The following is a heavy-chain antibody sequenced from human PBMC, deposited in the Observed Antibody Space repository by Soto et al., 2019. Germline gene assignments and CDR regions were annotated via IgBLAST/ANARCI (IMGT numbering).Heavy chain of an antibody. CDR2: ISSNDEK. CDR1: GFSLSNTRMG. Sequence: QVTLKESGPALVKPTETLTLTCNVSGFSLSNTRMGVSWIRQPPGKALEWLAHISSNDEKSYSTSLKSRLTTSNDTSKSQVVLTMTNMDPEDTATYYCTRIGSILTGSYPEYWGQGTLVTVSS. J-gene: IGHJ4*02. CDR3: TRIGSILTGSYPEY. V-gene: IGHV2-26*01. D-gene: IGHD1-26*01.